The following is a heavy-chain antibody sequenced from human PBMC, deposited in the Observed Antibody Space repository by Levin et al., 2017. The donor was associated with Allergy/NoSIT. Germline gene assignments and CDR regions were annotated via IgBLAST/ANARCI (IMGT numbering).Heavy chain of an antibody. D-gene: IGHD3-10*01. V-gene: IGHV4-4*07. J-gene: IGHJ4*02. CDR1: GGSISSYY. CDR2: IYSSGST. Sequence: GSLRLSCTVSGGSISSYYWNWIRQPAGKGLEWIGRIYSSGSTSYNPSLESRVTLSVDPSKNQFSLKLSSVAAADTAVYYCARGKRGRGLYYFDYWGQGTLVTVSS. CDR3: ARGKRGRGLYYFDY.